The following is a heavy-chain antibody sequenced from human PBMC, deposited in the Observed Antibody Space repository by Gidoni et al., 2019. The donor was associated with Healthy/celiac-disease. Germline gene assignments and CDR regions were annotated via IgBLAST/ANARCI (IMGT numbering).Heavy chain of an antibody. V-gene: IGHV3-15*07. CDR3: TTSYCSSTSCYYYYGMDV. D-gene: IGHD2-2*01. CDR2: IKSKTEGGTT. CDR1: GFTFSNPW. J-gene: IGHJ6*02. Sequence: EVQLVESGGGLVKPGGSLRLSCAASGFTFSNPWMNWVRQAPGKGLEWVGRIKSKTEGGTTDYAAPVKGRFTISRDDSKNTLYLQMNSLKTEDTAVYYCTTSYCSSTSCYYYYGMDVWGQGTTVTVSS.